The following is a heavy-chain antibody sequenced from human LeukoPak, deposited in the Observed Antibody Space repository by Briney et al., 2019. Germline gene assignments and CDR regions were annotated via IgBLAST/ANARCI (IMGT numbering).Heavy chain of an antibody. CDR2: IYYSGST. D-gene: IGHD3-22*01. Sequence: TSETLSLTCAVYGGSFSGYYWSWIRQPPGKGLEWIGYIYYSGSTNYNPSLKGRVTISVDTSKNQFSLKLSSVTAADTAVYYCARGVPTLYYYDSSGYPAQYYFDYWGQGTLVTVSS. J-gene: IGHJ4*02. V-gene: IGHV4-59*01. CDR1: GGSFSGYY. CDR3: ARGVPTLYYYDSSGYPAQYYFDY.